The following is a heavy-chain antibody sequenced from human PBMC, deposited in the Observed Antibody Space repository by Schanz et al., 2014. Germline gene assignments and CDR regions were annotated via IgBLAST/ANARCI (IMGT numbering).Heavy chain of an antibody. CDR1: GFTFSTYW. D-gene: IGHD6-13*01. J-gene: IGHJ4*02. CDR3: ARGYSNIWSPMAY. CDR2: IKQDESER. Sequence: EVQLVESGGGLVQPGGSLRLSCAASGFTFSTYWMSWVRQAPGKGLEWVANIKQDESERSYVDSVKGRFTISRDNAKNSLSLQMNSLRAEDTAVYYCARGYSNIWSPMAYWGQGTLVAVSS. V-gene: IGHV3-7*01.